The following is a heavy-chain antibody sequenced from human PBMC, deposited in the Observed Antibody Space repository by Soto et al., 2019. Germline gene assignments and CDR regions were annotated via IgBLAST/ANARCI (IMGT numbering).Heavy chain of an antibody. J-gene: IGHJ5*02. D-gene: IGHD7-27*01. Sequence: VASVKVSCKASGVTFSSYAISWVRQAPGQGLEWMGGIIPIFGTANYAQKFQGRVTITADESTSTAYMELSSLRSEDTAVYYCARDLTNWFDPWGQGTLVTVSS. CDR2: IIPIFGTA. V-gene: IGHV1-69*13. CDR1: GVTFSSYA. CDR3: ARDLTNWFDP.